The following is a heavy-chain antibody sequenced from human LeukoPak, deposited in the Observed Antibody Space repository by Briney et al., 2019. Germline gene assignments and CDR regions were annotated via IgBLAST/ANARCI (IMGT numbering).Heavy chain of an antibody. CDR2: ISSGGSNT. D-gene: IGHD2-21*01. J-gene: IGHJ4*02. Sequence: GGSLRLSCAGSGFTFSDYYLTWIRQAPGKGLEWVSYISSGGSNTYYADSVKGRFTISRDSSKNTLFLQMNRLRPEDAAVYYCAKAPVTTCRGAYCYPFDYWGQGTLVTVSS. V-gene: IGHV3-11*01. CDR1: GFTFSDYY. CDR3: AKAPVTTCRGAYCYPFDY.